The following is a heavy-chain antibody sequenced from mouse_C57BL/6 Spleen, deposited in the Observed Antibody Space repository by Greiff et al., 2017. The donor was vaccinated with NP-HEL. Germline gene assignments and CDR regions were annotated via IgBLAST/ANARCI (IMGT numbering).Heavy chain of an antibody. J-gene: IGHJ3*01. CDR2: ILPGSGST. CDR3: ARRGGNYRFAY. CDR1: GYTFTGYW. D-gene: IGHD2-1*01. V-gene: IGHV1-9*01. Sequence: VQLHQSGAELMKPGASVKLSCKATGYTFTGYWIEWVKQRPGHGLEWIGEILPGSGSTNYNEKFKGKATFTAATSSNTAYMQLSSLTTEDSAIYYCARRGGNYRFAYWGQGTLVTVSA.